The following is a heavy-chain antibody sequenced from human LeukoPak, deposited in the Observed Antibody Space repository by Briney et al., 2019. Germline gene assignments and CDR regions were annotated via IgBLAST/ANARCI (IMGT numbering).Heavy chain of an antibody. CDR1: GYSISSGYY. CDR2: IYYSGST. CDR3: ARVRGGSYFFLFDY. Sequence: KTSETLSLTCTVSGYSISSGYYWSWIRQPPGKGLEWIGYIYYSGSTNYNPSLKSRVTISVDTSKNQFSLKLSSVTAADTAVYYCARVRGGSYFFLFDYWGQGTLVTVSS. V-gene: IGHV4-61*01. J-gene: IGHJ4*02. D-gene: IGHD1-26*01.